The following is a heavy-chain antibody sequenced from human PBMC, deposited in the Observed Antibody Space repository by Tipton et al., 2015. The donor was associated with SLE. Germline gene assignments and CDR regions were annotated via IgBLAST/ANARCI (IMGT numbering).Heavy chain of an antibody. CDR2: IKQDGSEK. CDR3: ARGEYGKYFDY. CDR1: GFTFSSYW. Sequence: SLRLSCSLSGFTFSSYWMSWVRQAPGKGLEWVANIKQDGSEKYYVDSVKGRFTISRDNAKNSLYLQMNSLRAEDTAVYYCARGEYGKYFDYWGQGTLVTVSS. J-gene: IGHJ4*02. V-gene: IGHV3-7*05. D-gene: IGHD3-10*01.